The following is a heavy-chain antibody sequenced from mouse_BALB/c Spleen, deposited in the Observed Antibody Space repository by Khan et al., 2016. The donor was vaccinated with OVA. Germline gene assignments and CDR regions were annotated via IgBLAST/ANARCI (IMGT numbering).Heavy chain of an antibody. CDR1: GYSITTNYA. V-gene: IGHV3-2*02. Sequence: EVQLVESGPGLVTPSQSLSLTCTVTGYSITTNYAWDWLRQFPGNKLEWMGYISYSGSTSYNPSLKSRISITRDSSKNQFFLQLNSVTTEDTATFYCARKNDYGYAVDYGGQGTSVTVSS. D-gene: IGHD1-1*01. CDR2: ISYSGST. J-gene: IGHJ4*01. CDR3: ARKNDYGYAVDY.